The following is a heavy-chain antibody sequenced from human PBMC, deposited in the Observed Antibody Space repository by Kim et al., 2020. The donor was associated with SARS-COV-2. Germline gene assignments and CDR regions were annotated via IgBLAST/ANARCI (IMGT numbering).Heavy chain of an antibody. Sequence: ASVKVSCKASGYTFTSYAMHWVRQAPGQRLEWRGWINAGNGNTKYSQKFQGRVTITRDTSASTAYMELSSLRSEDTAVYYCARDRRAVAGTVRGNWFDPWGQGTLVTVSS. CDR3: ARDRRAVAGTVRGNWFDP. D-gene: IGHD6-19*01. J-gene: IGHJ5*02. CDR2: INAGNGNT. CDR1: GYTFTSYA. V-gene: IGHV1-3*01.